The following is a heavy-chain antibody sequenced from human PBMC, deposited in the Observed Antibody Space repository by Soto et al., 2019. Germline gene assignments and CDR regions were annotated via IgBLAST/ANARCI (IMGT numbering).Heavy chain of an antibody. Sequence: SETLSRTCAIYGASLGGFHWTWPRQAPGKGLEWIGELIHGGSTNYNPSLKSRVSFSLDTSKNQFSLHLMSVTAADTAVYYCARSPLGYDYVRQTWREVGDSFDIWGRGTMVTVSS. CDR3: ARSPLGYDYVRQTWREVGDSFDI. J-gene: IGHJ3*02. V-gene: IGHV4-34*12. CDR1: GASLGGFH. D-gene: IGHD3-16*01. CDR2: LIHGGST.